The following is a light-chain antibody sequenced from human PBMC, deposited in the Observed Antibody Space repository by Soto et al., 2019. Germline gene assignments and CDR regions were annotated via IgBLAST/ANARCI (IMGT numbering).Light chain of an antibody. J-gene: IGLJ1*01. CDR3: SSYTSSSTYV. V-gene: IGLV2-18*02. CDR2: EVS. CDR1: SSDVGSYNR. Sequence: QSVLTQPPSVSGSPGQSVTISCTGTSSDVGSYNRVSWYQQPPGTAPKLMIYEVSNRPSGVPDRFSGSKSGNTASLTISGRRAEDEADYYCSSYTSSSTYVFGTGTKLTVL.